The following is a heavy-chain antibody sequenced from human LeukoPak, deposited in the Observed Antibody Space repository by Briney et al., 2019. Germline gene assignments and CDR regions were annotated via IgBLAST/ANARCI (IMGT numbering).Heavy chain of an antibody. D-gene: IGHD1-26*01. V-gene: IGHV3-9*01. J-gene: IGHJ6*02. CDR3: AKHMRATNTYSFFGLDV. CDR1: GFTFKDYG. CDR2: INWNGGGT. Sequence: PGGSLRLSCAATGFTFKDYGMHWVRQPPGKGLEWVSSINWNGGGTDYADSVKDRFTISRDNAKNSLYLQLSSLRPEDTALYYCAKHMRATNTYSFFGLDVRGQGTTVTVSS.